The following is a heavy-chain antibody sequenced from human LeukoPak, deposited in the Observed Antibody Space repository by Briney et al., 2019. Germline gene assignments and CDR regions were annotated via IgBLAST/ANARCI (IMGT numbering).Heavy chain of an antibody. Sequence: PSETLSLTCIVSGGSISSSIYYWGWIRQPPGKGLEWIGTILYSGSTYFNPSLNSRVTISIDTSKNQFSLNLNSVTAADTAVYYCASPLYATNTDYGGKEPLVTVSS. J-gene: IGHJ4*02. CDR1: GGSISSSIYY. V-gene: IGHV4-39*01. D-gene: IGHD2-2*01. CDR2: ILYSGST. CDR3: ASPLYATNTDY.